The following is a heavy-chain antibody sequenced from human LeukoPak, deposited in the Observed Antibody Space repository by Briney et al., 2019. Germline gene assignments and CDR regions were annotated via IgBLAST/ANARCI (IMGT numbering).Heavy chain of an antibody. V-gene: IGHV3-23*01. CDR1: GFTFSSYG. D-gene: IGHD3-9*01. Sequence: RTGGSLRLSCAASGFTFSSYGMSWVRQAPGKGLEWVSAISGSGGSTYYADSVKGRFTISRDNSKNTLYLQMNSLRAEDTAVYYCAKATIPPVTVRHFDWLLAAFDYWGQGTLVTVSS. CDR3: AKATIPPVTVRHFDWLLAAFDY. J-gene: IGHJ4*02. CDR2: ISGSGGST.